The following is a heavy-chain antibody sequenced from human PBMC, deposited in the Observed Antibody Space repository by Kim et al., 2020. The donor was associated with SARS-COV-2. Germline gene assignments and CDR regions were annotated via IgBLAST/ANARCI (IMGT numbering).Heavy chain of an antibody. Sequence: ASVKVSCKASGYTFTDFLMHWVRQAPGQGLEWMGWINPNSGGTYYAQKFQGRVTMTRDTSINTVYMELHSLSSDDTAMFYFSINGLGSTAGGWCQGTLLT. J-gene: IGHJ1*01. V-gene: IGHV1-2*02. D-gene: IGHD1-26*01. CDR1: GYTFTDFL. CDR2: INPNSGGT. CDR3: SINGLGSTAGG.